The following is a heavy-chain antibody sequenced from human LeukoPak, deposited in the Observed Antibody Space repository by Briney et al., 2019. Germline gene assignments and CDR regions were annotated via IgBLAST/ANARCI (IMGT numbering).Heavy chain of an antibody. Sequence: GGSLRLSCAVSGFIFSNYAMSWVRQAPGRGLEWVSGIYGGGITTHYADSVKDRFTISRDNSKNTLYLEMNSLRAEDTAVYYCAQDYGRDGEGTMFDYWGQGILVTVSS. V-gene: IGHV3-23*01. D-gene: IGHD3-10*01. J-gene: IGHJ4*02. CDR3: AQDYGRDGEGTMFDY. CDR2: IYGGGITT. CDR1: GFIFSNYA.